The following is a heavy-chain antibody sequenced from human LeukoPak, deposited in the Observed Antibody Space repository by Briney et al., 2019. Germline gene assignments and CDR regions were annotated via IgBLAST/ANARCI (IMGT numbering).Heavy chain of an antibody. CDR3: AKPLAHCSSTSCYDHWFDP. V-gene: IGHV1-18*01. D-gene: IGHD2-2*01. CDR1: GYTFTSYG. J-gene: IGHJ5*02. Sequence: EASVKVSCKASGYTFTSYGISWVRQAPGQGLEWMGWISAYNGNTNYAQKLQGRVTMTTDTSTSTAYMELRSLRSDDTAVYYCAKPLAHCSSTSCYDHWFDPWGQGTLVTVSS. CDR2: ISAYNGNT.